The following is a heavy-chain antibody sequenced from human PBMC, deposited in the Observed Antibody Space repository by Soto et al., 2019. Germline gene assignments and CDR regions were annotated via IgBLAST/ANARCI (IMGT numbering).Heavy chain of an antibody. V-gene: IGHV4-59*01. CDR3: ARTYCTNGVCSPFDY. CDR2: IYSSGTT. J-gene: IGHJ4*02. CDR1: DGSISSYY. Sequence: SETLSLTCTVSDGSISSYYWSWVRQPPGKGLEWIGYIYSSGTTYYNPSLKSRVTLSVDTSKTQFSLRLRSVTAADTAVYYCARTYCTNGVCSPFDYWGQGTLVTVSS. D-gene: IGHD2-8*01.